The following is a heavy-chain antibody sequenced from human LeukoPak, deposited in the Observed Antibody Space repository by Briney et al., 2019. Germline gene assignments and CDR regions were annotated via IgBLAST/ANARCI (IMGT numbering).Heavy chain of an antibody. Sequence: PGGALRLSCAASGFTFSRNWMHWVRRAPGKGVVWVSRINGDGSNTNYADSVEGRFTVSRDNAKNTLYLQMNSLRAEDTAVYYCARNHDYYFGMDVWGQGTTVTVSS. V-gene: IGHV3-74*01. CDR3: ARNHDYYFGMDV. D-gene: IGHD1-14*01. CDR2: INGDGSNT. J-gene: IGHJ6*02. CDR1: GFTFSRNW.